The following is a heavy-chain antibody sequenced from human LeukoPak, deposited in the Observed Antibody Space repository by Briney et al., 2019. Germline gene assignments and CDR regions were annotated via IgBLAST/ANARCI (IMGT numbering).Heavy chain of an antibody. V-gene: IGHV3-21*01. CDR3: ARGPEPDIVVVPAALPNWFDP. CDR2: ISSSSSYR. Sequence: GGSLRLSCAASGFTFSSYSMNWVRQAPGKGLEWVSSISSSSSYRYYADSVKGRITISGNYTRNSLYLQINILSADDTAVYYCARGPEPDIVVVPAALPNWFDPWGQGTLVTVYS. CDR1: GFTFSSYS. J-gene: IGHJ5*02. D-gene: IGHD2-2*01.